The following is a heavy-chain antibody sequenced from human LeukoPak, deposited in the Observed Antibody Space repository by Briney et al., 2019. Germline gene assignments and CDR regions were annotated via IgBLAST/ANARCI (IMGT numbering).Heavy chain of an antibody. CDR2: INHSGST. V-gene: IGHV4-34*01. J-gene: IGHJ5*02. CDR1: GGSFSGYY. Sequence: SETLSLACAVYGGSFSGYYWSWIRQPPGKGLEWIGEINHSGSTNYNPSLKSRVTISVDTSKNQFSLKLSSVTAADTAVYYCARGSNYYDSSGYYSGSWFDPWGQGTLVTVSS. CDR3: ARGSNYYDSSGYYSGSWFDP. D-gene: IGHD3-22*01.